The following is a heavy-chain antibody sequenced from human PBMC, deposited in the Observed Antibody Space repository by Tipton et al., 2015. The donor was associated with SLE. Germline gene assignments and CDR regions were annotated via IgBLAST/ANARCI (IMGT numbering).Heavy chain of an antibody. D-gene: IGHD5-12*01. CDR1: GASITSSDW. J-gene: IGHJ4*02. CDR3: ARGSGYSGYERDFDY. CDR2: IHHRGST. V-gene: IGHV4-4*02. Sequence: TLSLTCAVSGASITSSDWWSWVRQPPGKGLEYIGEIHHRGSTNYKSSLRGRVTISVDKSKNQFSLKLTSVTAADTAVYYCARGSGYSGYERDFDYWGQGTLVTVSS.